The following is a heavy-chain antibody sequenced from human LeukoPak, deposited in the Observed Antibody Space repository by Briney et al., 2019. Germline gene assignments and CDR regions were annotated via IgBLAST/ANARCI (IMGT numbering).Heavy chain of an antibody. J-gene: IGHJ3*02. CDR1: GFTFSSYS. D-gene: IGHD4-11*01. V-gene: IGHV3-21*01. Sequence: GGSLRLSCAASGFTFSSYSMNWVRQAPGKGLEGVSSISSSSSYIYYADSVKGRFTISRDNAKNSLYLQMNSLRAEDTAVYYCASKSTQSAFDIWGQGTMVTVSS. CDR2: ISSSSSYI. CDR3: ASKSTQSAFDI.